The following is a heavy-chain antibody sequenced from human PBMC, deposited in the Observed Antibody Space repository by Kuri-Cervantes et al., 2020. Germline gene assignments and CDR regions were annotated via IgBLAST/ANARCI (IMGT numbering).Heavy chain of an antibody. CDR1: GFTFSSYA. Sequence: GESLKISCAASGFTFSSYAMTWVRQAPGKGLEWVSVIFGGGRTHYADSVKGRFTISRDHSKHTLHLQMNSLRVEDTAVYYCAKLGLGYWGHGTRGTVSS. CDR3: AKLGLGY. D-gene: IGHD6-13*01. J-gene: IGHJ4*01. V-gene: IGHV3-53*01. CDR2: IFGGGRT.